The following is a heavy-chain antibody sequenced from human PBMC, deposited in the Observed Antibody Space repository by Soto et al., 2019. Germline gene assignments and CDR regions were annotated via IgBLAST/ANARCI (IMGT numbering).Heavy chain of an antibody. J-gene: IGHJ3*02. Sequence: GGSLRLSCAASGFTFSDYYMSWIRQAPGKGLEWASYISSSGSTIYYADSVKGRFTISRDNAKNSLYLQMNSLRAEDTAVYYCATQWLRGAFDIWGQGTMVTVSS. CDR1: GFTFSDYY. CDR3: ATQWLRGAFDI. V-gene: IGHV3-11*01. CDR2: ISSSGSTI. D-gene: IGHD5-12*01.